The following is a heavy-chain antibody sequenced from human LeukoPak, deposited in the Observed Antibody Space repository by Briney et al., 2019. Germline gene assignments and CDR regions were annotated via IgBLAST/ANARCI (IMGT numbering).Heavy chain of an antibody. CDR2: IIPIFGTA. J-gene: IGHJ4*02. D-gene: IGHD4-11*01. V-gene: IGHV1-69*05. Sequence: SVKVSCKASGGTFSSYAISWVRQAPGQGLEWMGGIIPIFGTANYAQKFQGRVTITTDESTSTAYMELSSLRSEDTAVYYCATMTTDWLDDYWGQGTLATVSS. CDR3: ATMTTDWLDDY. CDR1: GGTFSSYA.